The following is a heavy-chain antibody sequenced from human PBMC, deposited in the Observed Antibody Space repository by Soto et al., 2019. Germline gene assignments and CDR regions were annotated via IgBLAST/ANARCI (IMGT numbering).Heavy chain of an antibody. V-gene: IGHV3-48*03. J-gene: IGHJ1*01. CDR1: GFTFSNYE. Sequence: PGGSLRLSCAASGFTFSNYEMNWVRQAPGKGLEWVSYISSSGAIYYADSVKGRFTISRDIAKNSLYLQMNSLRAEDTAVYYCARGGSSISFQYWGQGTLVTAPQ. CDR2: ISSSGAI. CDR3: ARGGSSISFQY. D-gene: IGHD6-6*01.